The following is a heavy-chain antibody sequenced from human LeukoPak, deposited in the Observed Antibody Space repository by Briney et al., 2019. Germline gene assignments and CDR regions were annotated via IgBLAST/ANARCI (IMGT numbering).Heavy chain of an antibody. V-gene: IGHV4-31*03. D-gene: IGHD3-10*01. J-gene: IGHJ4*02. CDR3: ARERNRYYGIDY. Sequence: PSETLSLTCTVSGGSISSGGYYWSWIRQHPGKGLEWLGYIYYSGSTYYNPSLKSRVTISVDTSKNQFSLKLSSVTAADTAVYYCARERNRYYGIDYWGQGTLVTVSS. CDR2: IYYSGST. CDR1: GGSISSGGYY.